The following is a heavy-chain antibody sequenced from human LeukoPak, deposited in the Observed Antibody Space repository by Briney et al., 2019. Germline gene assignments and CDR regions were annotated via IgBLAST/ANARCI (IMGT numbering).Heavy chain of an antibody. J-gene: IGHJ4*02. CDR3: ARDDFWSGYYEGYFDY. Sequence: PGGSLRLSCAASGFTFSSYAMSWVRQAPGKGLEWVSSISSSSSYIYYADSVKGRFTISRDNAKNSLYLQMNSLRAEDTAVYYCARDDFWSGYYEGYFDYWGQGTLVTVSS. CDR1: GFTFSSYA. D-gene: IGHD3-3*01. CDR2: ISSSSSYI. V-gene: IGHV3-21*01.